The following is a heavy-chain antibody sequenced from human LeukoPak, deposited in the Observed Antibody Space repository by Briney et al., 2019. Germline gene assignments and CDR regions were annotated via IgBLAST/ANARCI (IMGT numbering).Heavy chain of an antibody. CDR3: ARLAAARAL. V-gene: IGHV3-72*01. Sequence: GESLRLSCAASGFTFSDHYMDWVRQAPGKGLEWVGRTRNKANSYTTEYAASVKGRFTISRDDSKNSLYLQMNSLKTEDTAVYYCARLAAARALWGQGTLVTVSS. CDR1: GFTFSDHY. J-gene: IGHJ4*02. D-gene: IGHD2-2*01. CDR2: TRNKANSYTT.